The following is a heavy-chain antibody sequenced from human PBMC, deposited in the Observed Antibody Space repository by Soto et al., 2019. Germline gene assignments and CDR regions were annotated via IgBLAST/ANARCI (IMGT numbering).Heavy chain of an antibody. D-gene: IGHD2-2*01. V-gene: IGHV4-34*01. J-gene: IGHJ5*02. CDR1: GGSFSGYY. CDR2: INHSGSN. CDR3: ARGLKGQYQLIWFDP. Sequence: QVQLQQWGAGLLKPSETLSLTCAVYGGSFSGYYWSWLRQPPGKGLEWIGEINHSGSNNYNPSLKSRVTISVDTSKNQFSLKLSSVTAADTAVYYCARGLKGQYQLIWFDPWGKGTLVTVSS.